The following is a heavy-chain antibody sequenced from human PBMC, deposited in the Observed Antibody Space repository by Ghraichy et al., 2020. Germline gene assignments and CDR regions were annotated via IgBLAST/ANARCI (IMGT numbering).Heavy chain of an antibody. V-gene: IGHV3-53*01. CDR2: IYSGGST. D-gene: IGHD2-15*01. Sequence: GGSLRLSCAASGFTVSSNYMSWVRQAPGKGLEWVSVIYSGGSTYYADSVKGRFTISRDNSKNTLYLQMDSLRAEDTAVYYCAREPSTDCSGGSCYSGAFDIWGQGTMVTVSS. CDR3: AREPSTDCSGGSCYSGAFDI. CDR1: GFTVSSNY. J-gene: IGHJ3*02.